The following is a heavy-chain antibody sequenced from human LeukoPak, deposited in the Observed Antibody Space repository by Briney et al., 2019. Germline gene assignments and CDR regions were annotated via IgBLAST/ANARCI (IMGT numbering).Heavy chain of an antibody. CDR3: AKGMRSDWSVAFDY. CDR1: GFTFSSYA. CDR2: ISGSANRI. J-gene: IGHJ4*02. V-gene: IGHV3-23*01. Sequence: PGGSLRLSCEASGFTFSSYAMNWVRQAPGKGLEWVSAISGSANRISYADSVKGRFTISRDNSKNTLYLQMNSLRADDTAIYYCAKGMRSDWSVAFDYWGQGNLVTVSS. D-gene: IGHD3-9*01.